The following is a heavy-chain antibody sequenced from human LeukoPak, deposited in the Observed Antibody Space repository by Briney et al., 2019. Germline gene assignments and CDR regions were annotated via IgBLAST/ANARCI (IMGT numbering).Heavy chain of an antibody. Sequence: ASVKVSCKVSGYTLTELSMHWVRQAPGKGLEWMGGFDPEDGETIYAQKFQGRVTMTEDTSTDTAYMELSSLRSEDTAVYYCATGLIITMIVSLPYYGMDVWGQGTTVTVSS. CDR3: ATGLIITMIVSLPYYGMDV. CDR2: FDPEDGET. CDR1: GYTLTELS. D-gene: IGHD3-22*01. J-gene: IGHJ6*02. V-gene: IGHV1-24*01.